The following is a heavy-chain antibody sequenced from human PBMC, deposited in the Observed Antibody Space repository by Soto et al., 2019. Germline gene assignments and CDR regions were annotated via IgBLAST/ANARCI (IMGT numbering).Heavy chain of an antibody. Sequence: EVQLVESGGGLVQPGGSLRLSCTASGFTFSDSWMTLVRQAPGKGLEWVARIKPDESEKKYADSVKGRCSISRDNAKNSMYLQMDSLRGEDTAVYYCVRGGSNYASWGQGTLVNVSS. CDR1: GFTFSDSW. V-gene: IGHV3-7*01. CDR2: IKPDESEK. J-gene: IGHJ5*02. CDR3: VRGGSNYAS. D-gene: IGHD4-4*01.